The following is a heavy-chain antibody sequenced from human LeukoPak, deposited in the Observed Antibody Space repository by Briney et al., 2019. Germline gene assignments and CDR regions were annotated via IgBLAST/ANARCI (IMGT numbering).Heavy chain of an antibody. CDR2: ISAYNGNT. Sequence: ASVKVSCKASGYTFTSYGISWVRQAPGQGLEWMGWISAYNGNTNYAQKLQGRVTMTEDTSTDTAYMELSSLRSEDTAVYYCARYHFENWEPREIGEPVWGQGTLVTVSS. CDR1: GYTFTSYG. J-gene: IGHJ4*02. D-gene: IGHD3-10*01. CDR3: ARYHFENWEPREIGEPV. V-gene: IGHV1-18*01.